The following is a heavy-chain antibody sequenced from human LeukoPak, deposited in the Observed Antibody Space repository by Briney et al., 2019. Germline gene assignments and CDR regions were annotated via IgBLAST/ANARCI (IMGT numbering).Heavy chain of an antibody. CDR1: GDSIRTYY. V-gene: IGHV4-59*01. CDR2: IYYNGNT. CDR3: ARENIQLWSNFDY. D-gene: IGHD5-18*01. Sequence: SETLSLTCTVSGDSIRTYYWSWIRQPPGKGLEWIGYIYYNGNTNYSPSLKSRATMSVDTSKNQFSLRLSSVTAADTAVYYCARENIQLWSNFDYWGQGTLVTVSS. J-gene: IGHJ4*02.